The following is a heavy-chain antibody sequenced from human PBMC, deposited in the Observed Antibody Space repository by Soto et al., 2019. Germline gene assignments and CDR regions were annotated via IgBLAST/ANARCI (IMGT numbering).Heavy chain of an antibody. J-gene: IGHJ4*02. CDR3: ARDREAGTGDFYFDY. D-gene: IGHD2-21*02. V-gene: IGHV1-18*01. CDR1: GYTFTSYG. Sequence: ASVKVSCKASGYTFTSYGISWVRQAPGQGLEWMGWISAYNGNTNYAQKLQGRVTMTTDKSTSTAYMELRSLRSDDTAVYYCARDREAGTGDFYFDYWGQGTLVTVSS. CDR2: ISAYNGNT.